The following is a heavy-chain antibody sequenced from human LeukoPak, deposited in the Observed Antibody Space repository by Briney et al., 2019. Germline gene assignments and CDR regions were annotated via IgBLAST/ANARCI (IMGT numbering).Heavy chain of an antibody. D-gene: IGHD6-6*01. Sequence: PSETLSLTCTVSDGSISSYHWSWVRQPAGKGLEWIGRIQTSGSTNYNPSLKSRVTMSVDTSNNQFSLNLTSVTAADTAFYYCARENVATIAGRSLDYWGQGTLVTVSS. V-gene: IGHV4-4*07. CDR1: DGSISSYH. CDR2: IQTSGST. J-gene: IGHJ4*02. CDR3: ARENVATIAGRSLDY.